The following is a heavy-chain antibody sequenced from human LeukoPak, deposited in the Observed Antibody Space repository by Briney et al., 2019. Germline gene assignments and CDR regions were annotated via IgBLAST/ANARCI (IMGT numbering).Heavy chain of an antibody. Sequence: ASVKVSCKASGYTFTSYDINWVRQAPGQGLEWMGWMNPNSGNTGYAQKFQGRITITRDTSISTAYMELSSLSSEDTAVYYCVRRNFGSPRWFDPWGQGTLVTVSS. V-gene: IGHV1-8*03. CDR2: MNPNSGNT. CDR1: GYTFTSYD. D-gene: IGHD1-7*01. CDR3: VRRNFGSPRWFDP. J-gene: IGHJ5*02.